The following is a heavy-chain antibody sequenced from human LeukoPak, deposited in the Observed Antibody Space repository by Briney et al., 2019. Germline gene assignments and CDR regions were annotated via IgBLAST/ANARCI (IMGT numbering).Heavy chain of an antibody. V-gene: IGHV4-38-2*02. J-gene: IGHJ5*01. CDR3: AGETYCNSTSCYGNWFDP. CDR1: GYSISSGYY. Sequence: PSETLSLTCTVSGYSISSGYYWGWIRQPPGQGLEWIGHIYTSGSTNYNPSLKSRVTISVDTSKNQFSLKLSSVTAADTAVYYCAGETYCNSTSCYGNWFDPWGQGALVTVSS. D-gene: IGHD2-2*01. CDR2: IYTSGST.